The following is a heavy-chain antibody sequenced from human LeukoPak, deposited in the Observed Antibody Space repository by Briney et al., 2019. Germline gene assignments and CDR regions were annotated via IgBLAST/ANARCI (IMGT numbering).Heavy chain of an antibody. CDR3: ASSPTGSTIFGVVNYGMDV. CDR1: GFTFSSYS. D-gene: IGHD3-3*01. J-gene: IGHJ6*02. V-gene: IGHV3-48*01. CDR2: ISSSSSTI. Sequence: GGSLRLSCAAFGFTFSSYSMNWVRQAPGKGLEWVSYISSSSSTIYYADSVKGRFTISRDNAKNSLYLQMNSLRAEDTAVYYCASSPTGSTIFGVVNYGMDVWGQGTTVTVSS.